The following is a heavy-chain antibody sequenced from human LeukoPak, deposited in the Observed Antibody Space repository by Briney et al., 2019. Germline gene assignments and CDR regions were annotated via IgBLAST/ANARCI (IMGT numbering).Heavy chain of an antibody. CDR3: ARTPYGSGSQSFDY. J-gene: IGHJ4*02. CDR1: GYTFTGYY. V-gene: IGHV1-2*02. D-gene: IGHD3-10*01. CDR2: INPNSGGT. Sequence: AASVKVSCKASGYTFTGYYMHWVRQAPGQGLEWMGWINPNSGGTNYAQKFQGRVTMTRDTSISTAYMELSRLRSDDAAVYYCARTPYGSGSQSFDYWGQGTLVIVSS.